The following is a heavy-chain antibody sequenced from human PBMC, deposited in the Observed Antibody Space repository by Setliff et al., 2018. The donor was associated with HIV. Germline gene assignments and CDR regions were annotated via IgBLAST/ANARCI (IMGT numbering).Heavy chain of an antibody. CDR3: ANGGSGGQFDH. V-gene: IGHV1-3*01. CDR1: GYTFTQSHD. D-gene: IGHD3-16*01. J-gene: IGHJ4*02. CDR2: INLVTGKT. Sequence: ASVKVSCKTSGYTFTQSHDLHWVRQVPGQGPEWMGWINLVTGKTAYLQKFQGRVIITRDTSASTAFMEMSRLRSEDTAVYFCANGGSGGQFDHWGQGTLVTGSS.